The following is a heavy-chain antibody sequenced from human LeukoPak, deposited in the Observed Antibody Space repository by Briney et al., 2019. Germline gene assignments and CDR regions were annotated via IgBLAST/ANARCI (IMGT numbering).Heavy chain of an antibody. J-gene: IGHJ3*02. V-gene: IGHV4-59*12. CDR3: ARDQRTSGAFNI. Sequence: SETLSLTCTVSDDSITMYYWTWIRQPPGKGLEWIGSIYYSGSTYYNPSLKSRVTISVDTSKNQFSLKLSSVTAADTAVYYCARDQRTSGAFNIWGQGTMVTVSS. D-gene: IGHD1-14*01. CDR1: DDSITMYY. CDR2: IYYSGST.